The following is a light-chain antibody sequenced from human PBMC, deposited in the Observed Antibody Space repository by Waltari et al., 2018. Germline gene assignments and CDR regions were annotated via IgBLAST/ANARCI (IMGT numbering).Light chain of an antibody. V-gene: IGKV2-30*02. CDR2: KVS. J-gene: IGKJ1*01. CDR3: MQATNWPLT. Sequence: DVVMTQSPLSPPVALGQPASISCRPSQSLVHTDGHTYLNWFQQRPGQSPRRLIYKVSNRDSGVPDRFSGSGSDTAFTLKISRVEAEDVGIYYCMQATNWPLTFGQGTKVEIQ. CDR1: QSLVHTDGHTY.